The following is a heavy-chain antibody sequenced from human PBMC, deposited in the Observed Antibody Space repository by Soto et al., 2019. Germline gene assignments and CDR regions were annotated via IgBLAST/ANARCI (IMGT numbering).Heavy chain of an antibody. Sequence: SETLSLTCTVSGGSISSYYWSWLRQPPGKGLEWIGYIYYSGSTNYNPSLKSRVTISVDTSKNQFSLKLSSVTAADTAVYYCARGREADRPVYYYYYYYMDVWGKGTTVTVSS. CDR2: IYYSGST. CDR3: ARGREADRPVYYYYYYYMDV. CDR1: GGSISSYY. J-gene: IGHJ6*03. D-gene: IGHD6-6*01. V-gene: IGHV4-59*01.